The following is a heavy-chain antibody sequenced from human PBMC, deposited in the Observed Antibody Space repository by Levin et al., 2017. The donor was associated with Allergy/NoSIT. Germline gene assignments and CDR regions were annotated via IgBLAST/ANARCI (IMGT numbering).Heavy chain of an antibody. J-gene: IGHJ4*02. CDR1: GFSFRSFG. Sequence: GGSLRLSCATSGFSFRSFGMNWVRQAPGKGLEWVAVISYDGTDKYYADCFPFLLPISRDNSKNTLYLQMNSLRTEDTAVYYCAKDVAVGTSSWSFDYWGQGVLVTVSS. CDR2: ISYDGTDK. V-gene: IGHV3-30*18. D-gene: IGHD2-2*01. CDR3: AKDVAVGTSSWSFDY.